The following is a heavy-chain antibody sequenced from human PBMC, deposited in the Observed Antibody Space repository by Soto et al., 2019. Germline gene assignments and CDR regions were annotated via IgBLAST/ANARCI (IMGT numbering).Heavy chain of an antibody. D-gene: IGHD3-16*01. V-gene: IGHV3-74*01. CDR3: ASNYAYAEGYYWYGIDV. CDR2: ISSYGSDT. J-gene: IGHJ6*02. CDR1: GFTFSRYW. Sequence: EVQLVESGGGLVLPGGSLRLSCAASGFTFSRYWMHWVRQAPGKGLVWVSRISSYGSDTHYADSVKGRFTISRDNAKNTLYLQMNSLRADDTAVYYCASNYAYAEGYYWYGIDVWGQGTRVTVPS.